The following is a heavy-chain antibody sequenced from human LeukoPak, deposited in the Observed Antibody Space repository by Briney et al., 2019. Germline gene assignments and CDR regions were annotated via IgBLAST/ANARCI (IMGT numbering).Heavy chain of an antibody. J-gene: IGHJ4*02. CDR3: ARDKIEGPTKLDY. Sequence: GGSLRLSCAASGFTFSSYWMSWVRQAPGEGLEWVANIKQDESEKYYADSLKGRFTISRDNAKNSLYLQMNSLRAEDTAVYYCARDKIEGPTKLDYWGQGILVTVSS. CDR2: IKQDESEK. V-gene: IGHV3-7*01. CDR1: GFTFSSYW. D-gene: IGHD1-1*01.